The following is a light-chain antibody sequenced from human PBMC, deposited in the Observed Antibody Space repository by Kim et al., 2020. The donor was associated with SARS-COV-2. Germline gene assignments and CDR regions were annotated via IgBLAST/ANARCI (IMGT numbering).Light chain of an antibody. J-gene: IGKJ2*02. V-gene: IGKV1-NL1*01. CDR2: GAS. CDR1: QDISSS. Sequence: DIQMTQSPSSLSAFVGNRVTITCRASQDISSSLAWYQQKPGKPPQLLLYGASRLESGVPSRFSGSGSGPDYTLTIRSLQTEDFATYYCQKYHSAPCTFGQGTKLEIK. CDR3: QKYHSAPCT.